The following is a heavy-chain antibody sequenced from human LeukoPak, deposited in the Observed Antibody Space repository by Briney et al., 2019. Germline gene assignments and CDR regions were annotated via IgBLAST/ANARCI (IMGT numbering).Heavy chain of an antibody. V-gene: IGHV3-21*01. CDR2: ISSSSSYI. J-gene: IGHJ6*04. D-gene: IGHD3-10*01. CDR1: VFTFSSYS. Sequence: GGSLRLSCAASVFTFSSYSMNWLRQAPGKGLEWVSSISSSSSYIYYADSVKGRFTTSRDNAKNSLYLQTNSLRAEDTAVYYCARGYYGSGSSPYYYYYYGMDVWGKGTTVTVSS. CDR3: ARGYYGSGSSPYYYYYYGMDV.